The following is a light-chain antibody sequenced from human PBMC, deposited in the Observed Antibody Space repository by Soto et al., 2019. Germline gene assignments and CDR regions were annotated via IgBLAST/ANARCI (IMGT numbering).Light chain of an antibody. Sequence: DIVMTQSPDSLAVSLGERATINCKSSQSVLYSSNNKNYLAWYQQKPGQPPKLLIYWASTRESGVPDRFSGSGSGTDFTLTISSLQAEDVAVYYCQQYYSTPVTVGGGTKVDSK. CDR2: WAS. V-gene: IGKV4-1*01. CDR1: QSVLYSSNNKNY. CDR3: QQYYSTPVT. J-gene: IGKJ4*01.